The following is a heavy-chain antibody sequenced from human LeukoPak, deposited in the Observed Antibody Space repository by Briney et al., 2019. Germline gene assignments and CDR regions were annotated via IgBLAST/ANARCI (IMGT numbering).Heavy chain of an antibody. J-gene: IGHJ4*02. CDR3: ARVGDVDTAMVTGS. D-gene: IGHD5-18*01. CDR1: GGSISSSSYY. CDR2: IYYSGST. Sequence: PSETLSLTCTVSGGSISSSSYYWGWIRQPPGKGLEWIGSIYYSGSTYYNPSLKSRVTISVDTSKNQFSLKLSSVTAADTAVYYCARVGDVDTAMVTGSWGQGTLVTVSS. V-gene: IGHV4-39*07.